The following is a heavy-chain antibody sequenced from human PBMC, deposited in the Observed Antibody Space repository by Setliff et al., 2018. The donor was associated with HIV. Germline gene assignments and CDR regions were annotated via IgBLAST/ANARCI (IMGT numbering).Heavy chain of an antibody. Sequence: GSLRLSCAASGFTFSTYWMHWVRQAPGKGLVWVSRIKTDGSSTSYADSVQGRFTISRDNAKNTVFLRLNSLRVEDTAVYFCARDPFGGGDLINGVPWGQGTLVTVSS. V-gene: IGHV3-74*01. CDR1: GFTFSTYW. CDR3: ARDPFGGGDLINGVP. J-gene: IGHJ5*02. D-gene: IGHD3-16*01. CDR2: IKTDGSST.